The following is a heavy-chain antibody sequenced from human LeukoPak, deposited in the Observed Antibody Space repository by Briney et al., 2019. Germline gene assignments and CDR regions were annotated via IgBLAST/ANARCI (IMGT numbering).Heavy chain of an antibody. V-gene: IGHV3-48*03. Sequence: PGGSLRLSCAASGFTFSNYEMNWVRQAPGKGLEWVSYISRTGTTIYYADSVKGRFTISRDNAKSSLYLQMNSLRAEGTAVYYCARVYYYDSGSRSFDYWGQGTLVTVSS. CDR3: ARVYYYDSGSRSFDY. CDR1: GFTFSNYE. CDR2: ISRTGTTI. J-gene: IGHJ4*02. D-gene: IGHD3-10*01.